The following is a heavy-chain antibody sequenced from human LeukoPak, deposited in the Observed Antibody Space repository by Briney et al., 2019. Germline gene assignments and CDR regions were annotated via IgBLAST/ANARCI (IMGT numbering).Heavy chain of an antibody. CDR3: ARHSSRTAWFDP. CDR2: IYYSGDT. Sequence: SETLSLTCTVSGGSISRRAYYWGWVRQPPGKGLEWIGSIYYSGDTYYNPSLKSRLTISVDTSKNHFSLNLGSVTAADTAVYYCARHSSRTAWFDPWGQGTLVTVSS. CDR1: GGSISRRAYY. J-gene: IGHJ5*02. V-gene: IGHV4-39*01. D-gene: IGHD2-2*01.